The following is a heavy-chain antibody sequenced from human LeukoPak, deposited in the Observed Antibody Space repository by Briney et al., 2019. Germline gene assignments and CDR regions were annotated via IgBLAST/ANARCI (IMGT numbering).Heavy chain of an antibody. CDR1: GIILSSYW. V-gene: IGHV3-7*01. J-gene: IGHJ4*02. D-gene: IGHD1-14*01. Sequence: GGSLRLSCAASGIILSSYWMSWVRQAPGKGLEWVANVNQVENEKYYVDSVKGRFAISRDNAKNTLYLQMNSLRAEDTAVYFCAREFRKPSTGDWGQGTLVTVSS. CDR3: AREFRKPSTGD. CDR2: VNQVENEK.